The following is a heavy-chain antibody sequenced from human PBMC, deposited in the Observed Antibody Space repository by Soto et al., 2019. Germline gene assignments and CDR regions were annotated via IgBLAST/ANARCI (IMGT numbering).Heavy chain of an antibody. D-gene: IGHD3-16*01. V-gene: IGHV4-59*08. J-gene: IGHJ4*02. CDR2: IYYSGST. Sequence: SENLSLTCTVSGGSISSYYWSWIRQPPGKGLEWIGYIYYSGSTNYNPSLKSRVTISVDTSKNQFSLKLSSVTAADTAVYYCARRWGTTFDYWGQGTLVTVS. CDR3: ARRWGTTFDY. CDR1: GGSISSYY.